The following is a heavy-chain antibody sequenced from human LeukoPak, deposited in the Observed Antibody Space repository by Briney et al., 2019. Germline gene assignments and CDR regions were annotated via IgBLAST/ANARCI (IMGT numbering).Heavy chain of an antibody. J-gene: IGHJ4*02. CDR1: AFTFSSYW. V-gene: IGHV3-7*01. CDR3: ATPIAVAGAFDY. Sequence: GGSLRLSCEASAFTFSSYWMSWVRQAPGKGLEWVANIKEDGSEINYVDSVKGRFTISRDNAKNSLFLQMNSLRVEDSAVYYCATPIAVAGAFDYWGQGTLVTVSS. CDR2: IKEDGSEI. D-gene: IGHD6-19*01.